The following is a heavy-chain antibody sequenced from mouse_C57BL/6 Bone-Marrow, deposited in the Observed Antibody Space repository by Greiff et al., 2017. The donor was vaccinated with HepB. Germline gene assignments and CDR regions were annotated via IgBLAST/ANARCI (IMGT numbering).Heavy chain of an antibody. D-gene: IGHD1-1*01. CDR1: GFSLSTFGMG. CDR2: IWWDDDK. Sequence: QVTLKVCGPGILQPSQTLSLTCSFSGFSLSTFGMGVGWIRQPSGKGLEWLAHIWWDDDKYYNPALKSRLTISKDTSKNQVFLKIANVDTADTATYYCARVYYGSSYWYFDVWGTGTTVTVSS. CDR3: ARVYYGSSYWYFDV. J-gene: IGHJ1*03. V-gene: IGHV8-8*01.